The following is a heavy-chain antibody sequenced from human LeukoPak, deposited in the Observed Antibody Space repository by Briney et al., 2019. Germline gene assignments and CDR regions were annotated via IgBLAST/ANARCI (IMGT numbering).Heavy chain of an antibody. CDR2: IYYSGST. CDR3: ARGSGNRYYYYGMDV. J-gene: IGHJ6*02. V-gene: IGHV4-61*01. CDR1: GGSVSSGSYY. Sequence: SETLSLTCTVSGGSVSSGSYYWSWIRQPPGKGLEWIGYIYYSGSTNYNPSLKSRVTISVDTSKNQFSLKLSSVTAADTAVYYCARGSGNRYYYYGMDVWGQGTTVTVSS. D-gene: IGHD6-19*01.